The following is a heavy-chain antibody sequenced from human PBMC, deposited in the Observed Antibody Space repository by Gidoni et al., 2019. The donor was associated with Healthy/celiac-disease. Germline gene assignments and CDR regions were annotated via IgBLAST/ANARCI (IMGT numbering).Heavy chain of an antibody. D-gene: IGHD6-13*01. J-gene: IGHJ4*02. V-gene: IGHV3-7*03. CDR2: IKQDGSEK. CDR1: GFTFSSYW. CDR3: ARDSSSWYWGYFDY. Sequence: EVQLVESGGGLVQPGGSLRLSCAASGFTFSSYWMSWVRQAPGKGLEWVANIKQDGSEKYYVDSVKGRFTISRDNAKNSLYLQMNSLRAEDTAVYYCARDSSSWYWGYFDYWGQGTLVTVSS.